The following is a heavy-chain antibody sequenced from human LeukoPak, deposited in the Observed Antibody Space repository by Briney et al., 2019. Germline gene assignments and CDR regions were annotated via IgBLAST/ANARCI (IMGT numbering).Heavy chain of an antibody. V-gene: IGHV3-21*01. CDR1: GFTFSSYS. J-gene: IGHJ5*02. CDR2: ISSSSSYI. CDR3: ARDLAGGFDP. D-gene: IGHD6-13*01. Sequence: GGSLRLSCAASGFTFSSYSMNWVRQAPGKGLEWVSSISSSSSYIYYADSVKGRFTISRDNAKNSLYLQINSLRAEDTAVYYCARDLAGGFDPWGQGTLVTVSS.